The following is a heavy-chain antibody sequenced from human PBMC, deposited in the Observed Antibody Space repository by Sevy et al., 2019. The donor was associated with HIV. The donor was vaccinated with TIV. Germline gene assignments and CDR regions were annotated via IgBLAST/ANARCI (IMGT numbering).Heavy chain of an antibody. V-gene: IGHV3-23*01. CDR2: LSFGCGRI. CDR3: AREGCTRPHDH. Sequence: GGSLRLSCVASGFNFNIYSMSWVRQAPGKGLEWVSTLSFGCGRINHADSVQGRFTMSRDDSKKTVYLEMNGLRAEDTAVYYCAREGCTRPHDHWGQGTLVTVSS. D-gene: IGHD2-8*01. CDR1: GFNFNIYS. J-gene: IGHJ4*02.